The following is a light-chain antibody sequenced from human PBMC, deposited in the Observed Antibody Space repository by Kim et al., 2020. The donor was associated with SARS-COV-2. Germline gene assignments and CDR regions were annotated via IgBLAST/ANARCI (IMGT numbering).Light chain of an antibody. CDR1: RNVDTY. V-gene: IGKV1-5*03. CDR2: QAS. J-gene: IGKJ1*01. Sequence: APVGDTVTIPCRASRNVDTYLAWYQQKPGKAPKLLIYQASTLKSGVPSRFSGSGSGTEFTLTTGSLQPDDFATYYCQQYRSYPWTFGQGTKVDIK. CDR3: QQYRSYPWT.